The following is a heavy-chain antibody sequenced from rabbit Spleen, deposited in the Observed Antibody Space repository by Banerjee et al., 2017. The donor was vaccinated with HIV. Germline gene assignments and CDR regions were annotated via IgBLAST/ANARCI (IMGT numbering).Heavy chain of an antibody. CDR3: ARDTGSSFSSYGMDL. V-gene: IGHV1S45*01. CDR2: IYTGGSGVI. CDR1: GFDFSDYYY. Sequence: QQHLEESGGGLVKPGASLTLSCTASGFDFSDYYYIYWVRQAPGKGLEWIGCIYTGGSGVIYYASWAQGRFTISKTSATTVTLQMTSLTVADTATYFCARDTGSSFSSYGMDLLGPGTLVPVS. J-gene: IGHJ6*01. D-gene: IGHD8-1*01.